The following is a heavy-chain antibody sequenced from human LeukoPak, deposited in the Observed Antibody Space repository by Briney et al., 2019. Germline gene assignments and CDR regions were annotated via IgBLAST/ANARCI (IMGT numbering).Heavy chain of an antibody. CDR1: GFTFDDYA. V-gene: IGHV3-9*01. Sequence: GRSLRLSCAASGFTFDDYAMHWVRQAPGKGLEWVSGISWNSGSIGYADSVKGRFTISRDNAKNSLYLQMNSLRAEDTALYYCAKGRDGYNSRFDYWGQGTLVTVSS. CDR3: AKGRDGYNSRFDY. J-gene: IGHJ4*02. CDR2: ISWNSGSI. D-gene: IGHD5-24*01.